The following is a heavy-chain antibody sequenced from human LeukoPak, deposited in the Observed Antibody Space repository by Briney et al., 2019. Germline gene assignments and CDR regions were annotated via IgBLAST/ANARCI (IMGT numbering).Heavy chain of an antibody. CDR2: INHSGST. J-gene: IGHJ4*02. CDR3: ARGIAVAGKSDY. Sequence: SETLSLTCAVSGGSISSSNWWSWIRQPPGKGLEWIGEINHSGSTNYNPSLKSRVTISVDTSKNQFSLKLSSVTAADTAVYYCARGIAVAGKSDYWGQGTLVTVSS. V-gene: IGHV4-4*02. D-gene: IGHD6-19*01. CDR1: GGSISSSNW.